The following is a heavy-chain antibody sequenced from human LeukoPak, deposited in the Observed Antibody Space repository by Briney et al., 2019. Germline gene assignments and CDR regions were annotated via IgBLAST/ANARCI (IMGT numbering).Heavy chain of an antibody. CDR3: GREDLAGMITVDY. D-gene: IGHD3-16*01. CDR2: ISASGGDT. Sequence: GGSLRLSCAASGFTFSSYSISWVRQAPGKGLEWVSAISASGGDTYYADSVKGRFSISRDNSKNTVNLQLNSLRAEDTAVYYCGREDLAGMITVDYWGQGTLVTVPS. J-gene: IGHJ4*02. CDR1: GFTFSSYS. V-gene: IGHV3-23*01.